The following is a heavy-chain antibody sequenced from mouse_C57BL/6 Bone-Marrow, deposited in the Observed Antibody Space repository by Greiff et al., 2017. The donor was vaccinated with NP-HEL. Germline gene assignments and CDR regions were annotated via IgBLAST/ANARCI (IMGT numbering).Heavy chain of an antibody. V-gene: IGHV1-55*01. Sequence: VQLQQPGAELVKPGASVKMSCKASGYTFTSYWITWVKQRPGQGLEWIGDIYPGSGSTNYNEKFKSKATLTVDTSSSTAYMQLSSLTSEDSAVYYCARSPYYYGSPDYWGQGTTLTVSS. D-gene: IGHD1-1*01. CDR1: GYTFTSYW. CDR3: ARSPYYYGSPDY. CDR2: IYPGSGST. J-gene: IGHJ2*01.